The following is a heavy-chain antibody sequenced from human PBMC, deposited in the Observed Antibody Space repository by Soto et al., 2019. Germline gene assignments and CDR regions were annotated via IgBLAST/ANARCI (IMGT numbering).Heavy chain of an antibody. CDR2: ISAHNGNT. J-gene: IGHJ4*02. V-gene: IGHV1-18*01. D-gene: IGHD1-1*01. CDR3: ARGRYGDY. Sequence: QIHLVQSGAEVKKPGASVKVSCKGSGYGFTTYGITWVRQAPGQGLEWMAWISAHNGNTNYAQKLQGRVTVTRDTSTSTAYMELRSLRSDVTDVYYCARGRYGDYWGQGALVTVSS. CDR1: GYGFTTYG.